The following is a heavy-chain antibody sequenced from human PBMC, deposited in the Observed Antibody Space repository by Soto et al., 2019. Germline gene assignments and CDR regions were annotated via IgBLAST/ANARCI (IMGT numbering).Heavy chain of an antibody. D-gene: IGHD3-22*01. V-gene: IGHV3-15*01. CDR1: GFTFSNAW. CDR2: IKSKTDGGTT. Sequence: GGSLRLSCAASGFTFSNAWMSWVRQALGKGLEWVGRIKSKTDGGTTDYAAPVKGRFTISRDDSKNTLYLQMNSLKTEDTAVYYCTTTTGTTYCGGDCSLYYYDSSGYYGMDVWGQGTTVTVSS. J-gene: IGHJ6*02. CDR3: TTTTGTTYCGGDCSLYYYDSSGYYGMDV.